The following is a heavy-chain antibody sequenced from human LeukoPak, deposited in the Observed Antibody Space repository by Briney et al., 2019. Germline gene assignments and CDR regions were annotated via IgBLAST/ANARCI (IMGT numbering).Heavy chain of an antibody. CDR2: IYHSGST. V-gene: IGHV4-38-2*02. D-gene: IGHD2-2*01. CDR3: ARVTYCSSTSCSFYMDV. J-gene: IGHJ6*03. Sequence: SETLSLTCTVSGYSISSGYYWGWIRQPPGKGLEWIGSIYHSGSTYYNPSLKSRVTISVDTSKNQFSLKLSSVTAADTAVYYCARVTYCSSTSCSFYMDVWGKGTTVTISS. CDR1: GYSISSGYY.